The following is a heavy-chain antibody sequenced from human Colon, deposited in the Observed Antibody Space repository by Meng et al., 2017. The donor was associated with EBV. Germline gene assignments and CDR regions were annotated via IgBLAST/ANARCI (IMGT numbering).Heavy chain of an antibody. CDR3: ARVGGLDGYRLGGDY. D-gene: IGHD5-24*01. CDR2: VNPSGST. J-gene: IGHJ4*02. V-gene: IGHV4-34*01. Sequence: QVQVQQWGAGLLKPLXTLXLTCGXYGASFSGYYWSWIRQPPGKGLEWIGEVNPSGSTNYSPSLKSRVTISVDTSKNQFSLRLNSVTAADTAVYYCARVGGLDGYRLGGDYWGQGAMVTVSS. CDR1: GASFSGYY.